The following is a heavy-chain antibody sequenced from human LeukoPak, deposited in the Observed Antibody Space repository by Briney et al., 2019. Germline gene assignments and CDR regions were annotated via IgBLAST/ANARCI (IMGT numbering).Heavy chain of an antibody. V-gene: IGHV4-4*02. D-gene: IGHD3-10*01. CDR3: ARADVPFFGQQHFDS. CDR2: IYHSGST. Sequence: SETLSLTCAVSGGSISSSNWWSWVRQPPGKGLEWIGEIYHSGSTNYNPSLKSRVTISVDKSKNQFSLKLSSVTAADTAVYYCARADVPFFGQQHFDSWGQGTLVSVTS. J-gene: IGHJ4*02. CDR1: GGSISSSNW.